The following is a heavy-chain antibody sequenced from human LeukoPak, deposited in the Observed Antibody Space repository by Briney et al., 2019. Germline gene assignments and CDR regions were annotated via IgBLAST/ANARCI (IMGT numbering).Heavy chain of an antibody. D-gene: IGHD6-13*01. V-gene: IGHV3-43*02. Sequence: GGSLRLSCAASGFTFDDYAMHWVRQAPGKGLEWVSLISGDGGSTYYADSVEGRFTISRDNSKNSLYLQMNSLRTEDTALYYCAKDNAAAAVKGEFDRWGQGTLVTVSS. J-gene: IGHJ5*02. CDR3: AKDNAAAAVKGEFDR. CDR1: GFTFDDYA. CDR2: ISGDGGST.